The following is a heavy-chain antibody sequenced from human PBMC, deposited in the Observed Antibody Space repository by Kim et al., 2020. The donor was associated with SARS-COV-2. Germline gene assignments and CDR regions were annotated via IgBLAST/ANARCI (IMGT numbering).Heavy chain of an antibody. CDR2: ISYDGSNK. CDR1: GFTFSSYA. CDR3: ARDTVPTY. D-gene: IGHD2-8*02. Sequence: GGSLRLSCAASGFTFSSYAMHWVRQAPGKGLEWVAVISYDGSNKYYADSVKGRFTISRDNSKNTLYLQMNILRTEDTAVYYCARDTVPTYWGQGTLVTVS. V-gene: IGHV3-30-3*01. J-gene: IGHJ4*02.